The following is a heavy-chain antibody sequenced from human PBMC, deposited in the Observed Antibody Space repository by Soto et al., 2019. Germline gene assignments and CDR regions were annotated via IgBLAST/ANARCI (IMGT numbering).Heavy chain of an antibody. D-gene: IGHD3-10*01. CDR1: GGSISSGGYY. V-gene: IGHV4-31*03. Sequence: QVQLQESGPGLVKPSQTLSLTCTVSGGSISSGGYYWSWIRQHPGKGLEWIGYIYYSGSTYYNPSPKSRVTISVDTYKNQFSLKLRSVTAADTAVYYCARAYYGSGNRRFDPWGQGTLVTVSS. J-gene: IGHJ5*02. CDR2: IYYSGST. CDR3: ARAYYGSGNRRFDP.